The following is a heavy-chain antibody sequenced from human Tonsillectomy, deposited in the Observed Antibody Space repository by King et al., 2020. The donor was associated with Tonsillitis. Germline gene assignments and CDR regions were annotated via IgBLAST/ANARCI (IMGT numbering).Heavy chain of an antibody. D-gene: IGHD7-27*01. J-gene: IGHJ3*02. V-gene: IGHV5-51*01. Sequence: QVTISADKSISTAYLQWSSLKASDTAMYYCARHKLGPDAFDIWGQGTMVTVSS. CDR3: ARHKLGPDAFDI.